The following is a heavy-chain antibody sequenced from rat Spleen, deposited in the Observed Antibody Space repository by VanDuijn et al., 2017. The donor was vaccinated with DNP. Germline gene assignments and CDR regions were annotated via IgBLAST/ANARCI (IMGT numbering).Heavy chain of an antibody. V-gene: IGHV5-7*01. D-gene: IGHD4-3*01. CDR3: ARHMDSGPYYAMDA. Sequence: EVQLVESGGGLVQPGRSLKLSCAASGFTFSDYNMAWVRQAPKRGLEWVATIIYGGNSTYYGDSVKGRFTISRDYAKSTLCLQMDSLRSEDTATYYCARHMDSGPYYAMDAWGQGTSVTVSS. J-gene: IGHJ4*01. CDR1: GFTFSDYN. CDR2: IIYGGNST.